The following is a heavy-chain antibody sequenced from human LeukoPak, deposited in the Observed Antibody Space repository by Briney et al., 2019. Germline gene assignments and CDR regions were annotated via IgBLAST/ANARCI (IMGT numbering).Heavy chain of an antibody. CDR3: AKDPYYDFWSGYYPPWYYFDY. D-gene: IGHD3-3*01. Sequence: GGSLRLSCAASGFTFSSYAMSWVRQAPGEGLEWVSAISGSGGSTYYADSVKGRFTISRDNSKNTLYLQMNSLRAEDTAVYYCAKDPYYDFWSGYYPPWYYFDYWGQGTLVTVSS. V-gene: IGHV3-23*01. J-gene: IGHJ4*02. CDR2: ISGSGGST. CDR1: GFTFSSYA.